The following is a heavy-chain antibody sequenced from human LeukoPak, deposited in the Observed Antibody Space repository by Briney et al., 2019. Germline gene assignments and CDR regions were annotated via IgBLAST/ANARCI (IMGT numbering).Heavy chain of an antibody. Sequence: ASVKVSCKASGGTFSSYAISWVRQAPGQGLEWMGGIIPIFGTANYAQKYQGRVTITADESTSTAYMELSSLRSEDTAVYYCARVSTDAYYYYYMDVWGKGTTVTVSS. CDR1: GGTFSSYA. V-gene: IGHV1-69*13. D-gene: IGHD2-2*01. CDR3: ARVSTDAYYYYYMDV. CDR2: IIPIFGTA. J-gene: IGHJ6*03.